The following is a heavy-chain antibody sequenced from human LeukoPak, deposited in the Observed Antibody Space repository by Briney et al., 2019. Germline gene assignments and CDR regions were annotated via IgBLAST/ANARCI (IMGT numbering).Heavy chain of an antibody. D-gene: IGHD3-9*01. CDR2: IFASGSTT. J-gene: IGHJ4*02. V-gene: IGHV3-23*03. CDR3: AKEGDFYDILTDY. Sequence: GGSLRLSCAASGFTFSGYAMNWVRQAPGKGLEWVSLIFASGSTTKYADSVKGRFTISRDNSKNTLYLQMNSLRAEDTAVYYCAKEGDFYDILTDYWGQGTLVTVSS. CDR1: GFTFSGYA.